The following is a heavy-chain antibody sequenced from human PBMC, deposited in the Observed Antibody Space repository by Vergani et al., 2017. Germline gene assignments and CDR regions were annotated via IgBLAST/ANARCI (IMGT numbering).Heavy chain of an antibody. CDR2: IIPIFGTA. D-gene: IGHD5-12*01. J-gene: IGHJ6*03. V-gene: IGHV1-69*01. CDR3: ARGDGDIVATIPSRGNYYYCYMDV. CDR1: GGTFSSYA. Sequence: QVQLVQSGSEVKKPGSSVKVSCKASGGTFSSYAISWVRQAPGQGLEWRGGIIPIFGTANYAQKFQGRVTITADESTSTAYMELSSLRSEETAVYYCARGDGDIVATIPSRGNYYYCYMDVWGKGP.